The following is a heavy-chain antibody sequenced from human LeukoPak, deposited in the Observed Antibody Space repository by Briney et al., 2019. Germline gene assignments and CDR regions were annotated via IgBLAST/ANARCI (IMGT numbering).Heavy chain of an antibody. CDR1: GYTFSRYG. CDR3: ARDQGIYNHRIIDS. V-gene: IGHV1-18*01. D-gene: IGHD5-12*01. Sequence: ASVKVSCKASGYTFSRYGISWLRQAPGQGLDWMGWISAYNGNTNFAQEFQGRVTMTTDTSTSTASMELRSLRSDDTAVYYCARDQGIYNHRIIDSWGQGTLVTVSS. J-gene: IGHJ4*02. CDR2: ISAYNGNT.